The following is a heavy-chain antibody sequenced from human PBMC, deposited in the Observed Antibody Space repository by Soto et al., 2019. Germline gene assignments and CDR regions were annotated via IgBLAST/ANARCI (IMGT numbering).Heavy chain of an antibody. D-gene: IGHD3-3*01. Sequence: GGSLRLSCAASGFTFSSYAMHWVRQAPGKGLEWVAVISYDGSNKYYADSVKGRFTISRDNSKNTLYLQMNSLRAEDTAVYYCARERTTIFGVVIAYYFDYWGQGTLVTVSS. J-gene: IGHJ4*02. CDR1: GFTFSSYA. CDR2: ISYDGSNK. V-gene: IGHV3-30-3*01. CDR3: ARERTTIFGVVIAYYFDY.